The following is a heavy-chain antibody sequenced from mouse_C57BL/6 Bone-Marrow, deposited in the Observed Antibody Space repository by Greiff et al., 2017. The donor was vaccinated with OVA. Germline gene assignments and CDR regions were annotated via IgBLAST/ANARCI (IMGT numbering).Heavy chain of an antibody. CDR1: GYSITSGYD. CDR3: ARGTGSWFAY. V-gene: IGHV3-1*01. CDR2: ISYSGST. J-gene: IGHJ3*01. D-gene: IGHD4-1*01. Sequence: EVKLVESGPGMVKPSQSLSLTCTVTGYSITSGYDWHWIRHFPGNKLEWMGYISYSGSTNYNPSLKSRISITHDTSKNHFLLKLNSVTTEDTATYYCARGTGSWFAYWGQGTLVIVSA.